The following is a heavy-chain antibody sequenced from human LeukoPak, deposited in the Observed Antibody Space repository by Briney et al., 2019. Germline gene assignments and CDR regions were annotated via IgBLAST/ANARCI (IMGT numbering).Heavy chain of an antibody. CDR2: IYYSGST. J-gene: IGHJ4*02. Sequence: SETLSLTCTVSGGSISSSSYYWGWIRQPPGKGLEWIGSIYYSGSTYYNPSLKSRVTISADTSKNQFSLKLSSVTAADTAVYYCARHEAYYYDSSGYPSIGYFDYWGQGTLVTVSS. D-gene: IGHD3-22*01. V-gene: IGHV4-39*01. CDR3: ARHEAYYYDSSGYPSIGYFDY. CDR1: GGSISSSSYY.